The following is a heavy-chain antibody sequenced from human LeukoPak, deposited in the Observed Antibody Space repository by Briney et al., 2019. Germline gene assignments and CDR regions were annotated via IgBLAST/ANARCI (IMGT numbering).Heavy chain of an antibody. CDR1: GYTFTSYG. CDR3: ARMLGIGGYSYGSVYYYTDV. D-gene: IGHD5-18*01. CDR2: ISAYNGNT. V-gene: IGHV1-18*01. J-gene: IGHJ6*03. Sequence: ASVKVSCKASGYTFTSYGISWVRQAPGQGLEWMGWISAYNGNTNYAQKLQGRVTMTTDTSTSTAYMELRSLRSDDTAVYYCARMLGIGGYSYGSVYYYTDVWGKGTTVTISS.